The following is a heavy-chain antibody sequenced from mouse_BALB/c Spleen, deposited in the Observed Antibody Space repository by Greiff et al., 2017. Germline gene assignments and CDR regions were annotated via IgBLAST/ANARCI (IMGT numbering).Heavy chain of an antibody. Sequence: VQLQQSGAELVKPGASVKLSCTASGFNIKDTYMHWVKQRPEQGLEWIGRIDPANGNTKYDPKFQGKATITADTSSNTAYLQLSSLTSEDTAVYYSAVYYGYDGSPWFAYWGQGTLVTVSA. CDR2: IDPANGNT. V-gene: IGHV14-3*02. CDR1: GFNIKDTY. J-gene: IGHJ3*01. CDR3: AVYYGYDGSPWFAY. D-gene: IGHD2-2*01.